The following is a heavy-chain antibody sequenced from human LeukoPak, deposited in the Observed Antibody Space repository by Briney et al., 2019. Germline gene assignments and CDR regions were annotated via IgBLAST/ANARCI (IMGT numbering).Heavy chain of an antibody. D-gene: IGHD6-6*01. J-gene: IGHJ4*02. CDR3: ARDVARISIAARLPGS. V-gene: IGHV1-2*02. CDR2: INPNSGGT. CDR1: GYTFTGYY. Sequence: ASVKVSCKASGYTFTGYYMHWVRQAPGQGLEWMGWINPNSGGTNYAQKFQGRVTMTRDTSISTAYMELSRLRSDDTAVYYCARDVARISIAARLPGSWGQGTLVTVSS.